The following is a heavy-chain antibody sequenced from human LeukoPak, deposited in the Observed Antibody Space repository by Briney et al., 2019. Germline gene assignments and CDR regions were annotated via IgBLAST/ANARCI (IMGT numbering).Heavy chain of an antibody. D-gene: IGHD2-2*01. CDR3: ARGDIVVVPAAPSFGRAYDI. J-gene: IGHJ3*02. CDR2: ISAYNGNT. V-gene: IGHV1-18*01. Sequence: ASLKVSCKASGYTFTSYGISWVRQAPGQGLEWMGWISAYNGNTHYAQTLQARVTMTTDTSTSTAYMELRSLRSDDTAVYYCARGDIVVVPAAPSFGRAYDIWGQGTMVTVAS. CDR1: GYTFTSYG.